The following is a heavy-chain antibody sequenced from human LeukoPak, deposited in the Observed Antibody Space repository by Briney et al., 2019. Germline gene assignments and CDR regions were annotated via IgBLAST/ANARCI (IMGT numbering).Heavy chain of an antibody. D-gene: IGHD5-18*01. Sequence: GESLKISCKGSGYSFTDYWIGWVRQMPGRGLEWMGFIYPGDSDSGYSPSFQGQVTISADKSISTAYLQWSSLKASDTAIYYCARGKGYSYGNYFYGMDVWGQGTTVTVSS. CDR1: GYSFTDYW. J-gene: IGHJ6*02. CDR3: ARGKGYSYGNYFYGMDV. V-gene: IGHV5-51*01. CDR2: IYPGDSDS.